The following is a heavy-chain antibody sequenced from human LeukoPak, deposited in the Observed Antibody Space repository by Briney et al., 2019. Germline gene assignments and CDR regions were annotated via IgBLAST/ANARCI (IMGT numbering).Heavy chain of an antibody. CDR1: GGSISSGGYS. J-gene: IGHJ4*02. V-gene: IGHV4-30-2*01. D-gene: IGHD3-22*01. Sequence: SQTLSLTCAVSGGSISSGGYSWSWIRQPPGKGLEWIGYIYHSGSTNYNPSLKSRVTISVDTSKNQFSLKLSSVTAADTAVYYCARGRDTSGYYDDYWGQGTLVTVSS. CDR3: ARGRDTSGYYDDY. CDR2: IYHSGST.